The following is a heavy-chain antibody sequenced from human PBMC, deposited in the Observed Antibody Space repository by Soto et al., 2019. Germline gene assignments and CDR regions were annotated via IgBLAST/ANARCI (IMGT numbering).Heavy chain of an antibody. CDR2: IIPIFGTA. D-gene: IGHD3-3*01. J-gene: IGHJ6*02. V-gene: IGHV1-69*13. CDR3: ARGNYDFWSGYHEDLYYYYGMDV. Sequence: SVKVSCKASGGTFSSYAISWVRQAPGQGLEWMGGIIPIFGTANYAQKFQGRVTITADESTSTAYMELSSLRSEDTAVYYCARGNYDFWSGYHEDLYYYYGMDVWGQGTTVTVYS. CDR1: GGTFSSYA.